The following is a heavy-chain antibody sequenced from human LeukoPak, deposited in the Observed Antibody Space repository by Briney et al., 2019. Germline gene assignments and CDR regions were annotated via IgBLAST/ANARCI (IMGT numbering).Heavy chain of an antibody. CDR2: INAGSGNT. V-gene: IGHV1-3*01. CDR3: ATPYYYDSSGYSLPYYYYGMDV. CDR1: GYTFNSYA. Sequence: ALVKVSCKASGYTFNSYAIHWVRQAPGQRLEWMGWINAGSGNTKYSQKFQGRVTITRDTSASTAYMELSSLRSEDTAVYYCATPYYYDSSGYSLPYYYYGMDVWGQGTTVTVSS. J-gene: IGHJ6*02. D-gene: IGHD3-22*01.